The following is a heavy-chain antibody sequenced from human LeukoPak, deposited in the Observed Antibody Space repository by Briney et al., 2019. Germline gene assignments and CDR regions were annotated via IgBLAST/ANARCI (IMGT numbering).Heavy chain of an antibody. CDR3: ARDRSELCSDY. Sequence: PGGSLRLSCAASGFTFSSYAMSWVRQAPGKGLEWVSGISGSGDSTYYADSVKGRFTISRDNSKNTLYLQMNSLRAEDTAVYYCARDRSELCSDYWGQGTLVTVSS. V-gene: IGHV3-23*01. D-gene: IGHD2-21*01. CDR1: GFTFSSYA. CDR2: ISGSGDST. J-gene: IGHJ4*02.